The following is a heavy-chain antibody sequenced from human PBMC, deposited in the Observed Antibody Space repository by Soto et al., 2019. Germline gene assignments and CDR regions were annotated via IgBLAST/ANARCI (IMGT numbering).Heavy chain of an antibody. D-gene: IGHD4-17*01. V-gene: IGHV3-21*01. CDR1: GFTFSSHS. Sequence: GESLKISCAASGFTFSSHSMNWVRQAPGKGLEWVSSISSSSSYIYYADSVRGRFTISRDNAKKSLYLQMNSLTAEDTAIYYCAREADYGDGRDYWGQGALVTVSS. CDR2: ISSSSSYI. CDR3: AREADYGDGRDY. J-gene: IGHJ4*02.